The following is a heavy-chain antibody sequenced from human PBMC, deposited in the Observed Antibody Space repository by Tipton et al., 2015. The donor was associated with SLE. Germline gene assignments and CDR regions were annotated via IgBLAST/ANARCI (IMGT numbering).Heavy chain of an antibody. CDR2: IYYSGST. CDR3: ARSYSSGWFFDY. D-gene: IGHD6-19*01. CDR1: GGSISSGGYY. Sequence: TLSLTCTVSGGSISSGGYYWSWIRQHPGKGLEWIGYIYYSGSTYYNPSRKSRVTISVDTSKNQFSLKLSSVTAADTAVYYCARSYSSGWFFDYWGQGTLVTVSS. V-gene: IGHV4-31*03. J-gene: IGHJ4*02.